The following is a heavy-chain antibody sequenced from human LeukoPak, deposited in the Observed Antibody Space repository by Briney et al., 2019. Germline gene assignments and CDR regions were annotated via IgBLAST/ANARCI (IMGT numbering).Heavy chain of an antibody. J-gene: IGHJ4*02. D-gene: IGHD2-15*01. CDR3: AKAAGYCSGGNCFDY. CDR1: GFTFGSYA. CDR2: ISGSGGST. Sequence: GGSLRLSCAASGFTFGSYAMTWVRQAPGKGLGWVSGISGSGGSTYYAGSVKGRFTISRDNSKNTLYLQMNSLRAEDTAVYYCAKAAGYCSGGNCFDYWGQGTLVTVSS. V-gene: IGHV3-23*01.